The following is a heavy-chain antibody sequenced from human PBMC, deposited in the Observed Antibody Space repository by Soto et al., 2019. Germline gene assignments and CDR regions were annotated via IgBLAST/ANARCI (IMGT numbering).Heavy chain of an antibody. J-gene: IGHJ4*02. D-gene: IGHD3-10*01. CDR2: IYYTGST. Sequence: SETLSLTCSVPGGSIKNYGYYWAWVRQHPGKGLEWIGHIYYTGSTDYNPSLESRVTISIDMSGNQFSLELSSVTAADTAVYYCARDGSGRNFDYWGQGTLVTVSS. CDR3: ARDGSGRNFDY. V-gene: IGHV4-31*03. CDR1: GGSIKNYGYY.